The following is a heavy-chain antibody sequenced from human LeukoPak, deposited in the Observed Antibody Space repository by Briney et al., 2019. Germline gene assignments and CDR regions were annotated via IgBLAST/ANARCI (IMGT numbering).Heavy chain of an antibody. Sequence: GASVKVSCKASGYTFTNYDINWVRQATGQGLEWLGLMNPNSGNTGYAQKFQDRVTITRNTSISTVYMELSSLRSEDTAVYYCARGRVEVTLIAVLNGDAFDIWGQGTMVTVSS. V-gene: IGHV1-8*03. CDR3: ARGRVEVTLIAVLNGDAFDI. CDR2: MNPNSGNT. J-gene: IGHJ3*02. CDR1: GYTFTNYD. D-gene: IGHD3-22*01.